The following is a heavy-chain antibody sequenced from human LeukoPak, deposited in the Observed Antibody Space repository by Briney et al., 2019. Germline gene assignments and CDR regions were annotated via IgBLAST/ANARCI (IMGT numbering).Heavy chain of an antibody. D-gene: IGHD3-3*01. Sequence: SVKVSCKASGYTFTSYGISWVRQAPGQGLEWMGGIIPIFPTANYAQKFQGRVTITADKSTSTTYMELNSLRSEDTAVYYCATVTITIFGVIRPGTFDIWGQGTMVTVSS. CDR3: ATVTITIFGVIRPGTFDI. V-gene: IGHV1-69*06. CDR2: IIPIFPTA. CDR1: GYTFTSYG. J-gene: IGHJ3*02.